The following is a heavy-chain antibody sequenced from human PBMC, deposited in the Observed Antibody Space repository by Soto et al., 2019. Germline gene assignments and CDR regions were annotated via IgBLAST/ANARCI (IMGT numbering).Heavy chain of an antibody. CDR3: ARQGYSSSWFPRYGMDV. J-gene: IGHJ6*02. V-gene: IGHV5-51*01. D-gene: IGHD6-13*01. CDR2: IFPGYSDT. Sequence: GESLKISCKGSGYSFTSYWIGWVRQMPGKNLEWMGIIFPGYSDTSYIPSFQGQVTISADNFISTAYLQWSSLKASDTAMYYCARQGYSSSWFPRYGMDVWGQGTTVTVSS. CDR1: GYSFTSYW.